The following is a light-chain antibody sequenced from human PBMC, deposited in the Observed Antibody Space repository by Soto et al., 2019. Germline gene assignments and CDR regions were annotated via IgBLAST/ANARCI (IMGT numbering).Light chain of an antibody. V-gene: IGKV3D-15*01. CDR1: ENVNSN. CDR2: GAA. Sequence: EIVLTQSPATVSVSPGERATLSCRASENVNSNLAWYQQKPGQAPRLLIDGAANRATGIPDMFSDSGSGTGFTLSISSLQSEDFAVYYCQQYNNWPLKFGEGTRLEI. CDR3: QQYNNWPLK. J-gene: IGKJ4*02.